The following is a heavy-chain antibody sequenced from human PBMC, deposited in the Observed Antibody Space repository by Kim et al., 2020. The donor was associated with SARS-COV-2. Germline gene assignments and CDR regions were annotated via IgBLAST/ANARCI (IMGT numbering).Heavy chain of an antibody. V-gene: IGHV4-4*07. CDR3: ARGVVPAAMPLDYDYYGMDV. Sequence: SETLSLTCTVSGGSISSYYWSWIRQPAGKGLEWIGRIYTSGSTNYNLSLKSRVTMSVDTSKNQFSLKLSSVTAADTAVYSCARGVVPAAMPLDYDYYGMDVWGQGNTVTVSS. D-gene: IGHD2-2*01. CDR2: IYTSGST. J-gene: IGHJ6*02. CDR1: GGSISSYY.